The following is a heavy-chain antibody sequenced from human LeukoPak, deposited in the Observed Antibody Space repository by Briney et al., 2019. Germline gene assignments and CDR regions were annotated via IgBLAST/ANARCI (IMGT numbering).Heavy chain of an antibody. CDR3: ARTYRSSYLFDY. CDR2: IIPIFGTA. Sequence: VASVKVSCKASGGTFSSYAISWVRQAPGQGLEWMGGIIPIFGTANYAQKFQGRVTITADKSTSTAYMELSSLRSEDTAVYYCARTYRSSYLFDYWGQGTLVTVSS. CDR1: GGTFSSYA. D-gene: IGHD6-13*01. V-gene: IGHV1-69*06. J-gene: IGHJ4*02.